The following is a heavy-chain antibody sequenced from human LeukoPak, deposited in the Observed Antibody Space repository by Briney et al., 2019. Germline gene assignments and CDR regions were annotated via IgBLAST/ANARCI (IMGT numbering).Heavy chain of an antibody. D-gene: IGHD3-22*01. CDR3: AKPDTYYYDSSGWDAFDI. J-gene: IGHJ3*02. V-gene: IGHV3-20*04. CDR2: INWNGGST. CDR1: GFTFDDYG. Sequence: GGSLRLSCAASGFTFDDYGMSWVRQAPGKGLEWVSGINWNGGSTGYADSVKGRFTISRDNAKNSLYLQMNSLRAEDTAVYYCAKPDTYYYDSSGWDAFDIWGQGTMVTVSS.